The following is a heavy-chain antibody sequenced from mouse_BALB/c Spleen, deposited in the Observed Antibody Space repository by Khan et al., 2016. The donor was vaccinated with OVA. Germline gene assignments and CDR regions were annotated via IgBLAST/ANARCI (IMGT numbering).Heavy chain of an antibody. CDR1: GFNIKDTY. CDR2: IDPANGNT. Sequence: VQLQQSGAELVKPGASVKLSCTASGFNIKDTYMHWVKQRPEQGLEWIGRIDPANGNTKYDPKFQGKATITADTSSNTAYLQLSSLTSEDTAVYYCARRIYYGSSLDYWGQGTTLTVSS. D-gene: IGHD1-1*01. V-gene: IGHV14-3*02. J-gene: IGHJ2*01. CDR3: ARRIYYGSSLDY.